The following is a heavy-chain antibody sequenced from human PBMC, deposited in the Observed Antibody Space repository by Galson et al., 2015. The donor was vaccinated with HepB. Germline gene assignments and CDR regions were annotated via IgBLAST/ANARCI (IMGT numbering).Heavy chain of an antibody. Sequence: LSLTCTVSGGSISSGDYYWSWIRQPPGKGLEWIGYIYYSGSTYYNPSLKSRVTISGDTSKNQFSLRLSSVTAADTALYYCARRGTTTDAFDVWGQGALVTVSS. CDR1: GGSISSGDYY. V-gene: IGHV4-30-4*01. CDR3: ARRGTTTDAFDV. D-gene: IGHD1-26*01. J-gene: IGHJ3*01. CDR2: IYYSGST.